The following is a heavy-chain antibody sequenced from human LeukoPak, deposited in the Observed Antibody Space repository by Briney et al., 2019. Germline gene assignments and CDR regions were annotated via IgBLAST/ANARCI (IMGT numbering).Heavy chain of an antibody. CDR2: ISGSGGNT. D-gene: IGHD2-15*01. J-gene: IGHJ4*02. V-gene: IGHV3-23*01. CDR3: AKGYCSGDSCYRPFDY. CDR1: GFTFSSYA. Sequence: GGSLRLSCAASGFTFSSYAMSWVRQAPGKGLEWVSAISGSGGNTYYADSVKGRFTISRDNYKNTLYLQMNSLRAEDTAAYYCAKGYCSGDSCYRPFDYWGQGTLVTVSS.